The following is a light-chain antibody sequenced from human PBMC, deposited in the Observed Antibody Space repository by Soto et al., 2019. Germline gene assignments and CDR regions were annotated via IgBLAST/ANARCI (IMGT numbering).Light chain of an antibody. V-gene: IGLV1-44*01. CDR1: SSNIGSHT. Sequence: QSVLTQPPSASGTPGQRVAISCSGSSSNIGSHTVNWYQQLPGTAPKLLIYGNDQRPSGVPDRLSGSKSGTSASLAISGLQSEDEVDYYCAAWDDSLNGPVFGGGTQLTVL. J-gene: IGLJ7*01. CDR2: GND. CDR3: AAWDDSLNGPV.